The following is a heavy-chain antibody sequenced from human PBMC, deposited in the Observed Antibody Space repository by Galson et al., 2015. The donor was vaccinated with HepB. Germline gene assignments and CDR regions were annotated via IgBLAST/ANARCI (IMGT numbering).Heavy chain of an antibody. V-gene: IGHV3-48*01. CDR2: ISSNSITI. J-gene: IGHJ4*02. CDR3: ARWITVQGVDH. CDR1: GFTFSSYS. Sequence: SLRLSCAASGFTFSSYSMIWVRQAPGKGLEWVSYISSNSITIYYADSVKGRFTISRDNAKNSLYLQMNTLRAEDTAVYYCARWITVQGVDHWGQGTPVTVSS. D-gene: IGHD3-16*01.